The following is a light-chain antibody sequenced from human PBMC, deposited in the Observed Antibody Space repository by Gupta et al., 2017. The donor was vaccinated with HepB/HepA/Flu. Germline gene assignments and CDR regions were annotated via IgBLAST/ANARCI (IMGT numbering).Light chain of an antibody. CDR3: QQYNISPLV. CDR1: QHDVSIL. V-gene: IGKV3-20*01. Sequence: VLTQSPRTLSLSVGERATLSCRVSQHDVSILIAWYQQKPGQAPRLLMDADSSRATGVPDRFSDSGSGTDFTLTISRLEPEDFAVYYCQQYNISPLVFGGGTKVEI. J-gene: IGKJ4*01. CDR2: ADS.